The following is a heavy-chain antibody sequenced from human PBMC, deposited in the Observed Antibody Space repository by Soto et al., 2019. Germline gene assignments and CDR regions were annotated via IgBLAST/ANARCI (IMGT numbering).Heavy chain of an antibody. Sequence: QVQLVQSGAEVKKPGASVKVSCKASGYTFTNYGISWVRQAPGQGLEWMGWISAYNGNTNYAQKFQGRVTMTTDTSTSTAYMELRSLRSDDTAVYYCAREGYCISTSCRHYDYYGMDDWGQGTTVTVSS. V-gene: IGHV1-18*01. D-gene: IGHD2-2*01. CDR1: GYTFTNYG. CDR3: AREGYCISTSCRHYDYYGMDD. CDR2: ISAYNGNT. J-gene: IGHJ6*02.